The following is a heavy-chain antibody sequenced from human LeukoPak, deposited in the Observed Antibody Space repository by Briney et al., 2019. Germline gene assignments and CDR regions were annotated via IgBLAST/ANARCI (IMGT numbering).Heavy chain of an antibody. CDR1: GGSISSYY. V-gene: IGHV4-59*01. D-gene: IGHD2-2*01. CDR3: AREGGVGCSSTSCLDYYYYYYMDV. J-gene: IGHJ6*03. CDR2: IYYSGST. Sequence: PSETLSLTCTVSGGSISSYYWSWIRQPPGKGLEWIGYIYYSGSTNYNPSLKSRVTISVDTSKNQFSLKLSSVTAADTAVYYCAREGGVGCSSTSCLDYYYYYYMDVWGKGTTVTVSS.